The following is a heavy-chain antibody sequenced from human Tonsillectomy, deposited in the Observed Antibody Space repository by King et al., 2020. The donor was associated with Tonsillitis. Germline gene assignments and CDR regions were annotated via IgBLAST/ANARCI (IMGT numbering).Heavy chain of an antibody. CDR3: ARGGHNDAFDI. V-gene: IGHV3-53*04. CDR2: IYSGGST. CDR1: GFTVSSYF. J-gene: IGHJ3*02. Sequence: VQLVESGGGLVQPGGSLRLSCAASGFTVSSYFMSWVRQAPGKGLEWVSIIYSGGSTYYADSVKGRFTISRHNSKNTLYLQMNSLRADDTAVYYCARGGHNDAFDIWGQGTMVTVSS.